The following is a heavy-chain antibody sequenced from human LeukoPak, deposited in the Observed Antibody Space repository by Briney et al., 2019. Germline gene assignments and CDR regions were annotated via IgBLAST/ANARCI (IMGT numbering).Heavy chain of an antibody. CDR3: VREVTVYCSGGSCYSADY. Sequence: GGSLRLSCAASGFTFSDYYMTWIRQAPGEGGEWVSYISSSGSTIFYADSVKGRFTISRDKATTSLYLQMNSLRAEDTAVYYCVREVTVYCSGGSCYSADYWGQGALVTVSS. D-gene: IGHD2-15*01. CDR1: GFTFSDYY. J-gene: IGHJ4*02. V-gene: IGHV3-11*01. CDR2: ISSSGSTI.